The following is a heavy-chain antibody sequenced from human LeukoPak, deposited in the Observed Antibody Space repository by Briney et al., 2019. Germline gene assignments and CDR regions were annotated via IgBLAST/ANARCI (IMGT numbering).Heavy chain of an antibody. CDR1: GFTFSNYG. CDR3: ARDYCSSTSCYVSHFHY. CDR2: IWYDGTNK. J-gene: IGHJ4*02. Sequence: PGGSLRLSCAASGFTFSNYGMHWVRQAPGKGLEWVAVIWYDGTNKYYADSVKGRFTISRDNSRNTLYLQMNSLRAEDTAVYYCARDYCSSTSCYVSHFHYWGQGTLVTVSS. D-gene: IGHD2-2*01. V-gene: IGHV3-33*01.